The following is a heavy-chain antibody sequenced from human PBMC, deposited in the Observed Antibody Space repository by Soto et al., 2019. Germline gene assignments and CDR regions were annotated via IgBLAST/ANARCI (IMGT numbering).Heavy chain of an antibody. Sequence: GGSLRLACAASGFTFRDVWMSWVRQIPGRGLEWVGRVKTTSEGETTNYAAPVMGRFTVSRDDSQNTLYLQMDALRPEDTAVYYCTTAGTRVGYTGSYWGQGTQVTVSS. J-gene: IGHJ4*02. CDR1: GFTFRDVW. V-gene: IGHV3-15*06. CDR3: TTAGTRVGYTGSY. D-gene: IGHD3-16*02. CDR2: VKTTSEGETT.